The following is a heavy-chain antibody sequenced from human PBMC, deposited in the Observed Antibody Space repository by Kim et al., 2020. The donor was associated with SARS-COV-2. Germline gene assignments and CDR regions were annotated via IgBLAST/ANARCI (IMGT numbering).Heavy chain of an antibody. Sequence: GGSLRLSCSGSGFDFSDFAIHWIRRAPGKGLECVSATTRSGDGSFYSDSVEGRFTVSRDNSKKTLYLHMNRLTFEDTSAYDCVRYGRNYGAVHWGQGTLVFVSS. J-gene: IGHJ4*02. CDR1: GFDFSDFA. D-gene: IGHD3-10*01. CDR3: VRYGRNYGAVH. V-gene: IGHV3-64D*06. CDR2: TTRSGDGS.